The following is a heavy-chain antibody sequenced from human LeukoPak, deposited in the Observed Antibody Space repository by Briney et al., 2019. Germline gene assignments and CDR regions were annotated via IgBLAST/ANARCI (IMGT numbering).Heavy chain of an antibody. Sequence: GPSVKLSCKASGYTFTSYGISWVRQAPGQGLEWMGWISAYNGNTKYAQKLQGRHTMTTDTPTSTAYMELRSLRSDDTAVYYCARGTPYDILAGYYPNDYGMDVWGKGTTVTVSS. CDR2: ISAYNGNT. V-gene: IGHV1-18*04. CDR1: GYTFTSYG. CDR3: ARGTPYDILAGYYPNDYGMDV. D-gene: IGHD3-9*01. J-gene: IGHJ6*04.